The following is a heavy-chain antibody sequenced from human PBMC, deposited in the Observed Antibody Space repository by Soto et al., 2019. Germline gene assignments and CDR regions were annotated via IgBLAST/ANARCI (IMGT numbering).Heavy chain of an antibody. D-gene: IGHD3-3*01. Sequence: QVQLVQSGAEVKKPGASVKVSCKASGYTFTSYDSNWVRQATGQGLEWMGWMNPNSGDTGYAQKFQGRVTMTRNTSISTAYMELSSLRSEDTDVYYCARVRLLRSRKLYCYCGMDVWGQGTTVTVSS. CDR2: MNPNSGDT. J-gene: IGHJ6*02. V-gene: IGHV1-8*01. CDR1: GYTFTSYD. CDR3: ARVRLLRSRKLYCYCGMDV.